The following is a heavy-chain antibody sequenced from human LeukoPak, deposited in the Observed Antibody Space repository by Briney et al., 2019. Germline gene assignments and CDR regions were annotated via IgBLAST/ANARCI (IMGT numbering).Heavy chain of an antibody. CDR2: IYPGDSDT. Sequence: GESLKISCKVSGYSFTSYWIGWGRQIPGQGLGWMGIIYPGDSDTTYSPSFQCQVTISTDKSISTAYLQWSSLQASDTAMYYCARLKDTAMAIFDYWGQGTLVTVSS. CDR3: ARLKDTAMAIFDY. V-gene: IGHV5-51*03. CDR1: GYSFTSYW. J-gene: IGHJ4*02. D-gene: IGHD5-18*01.